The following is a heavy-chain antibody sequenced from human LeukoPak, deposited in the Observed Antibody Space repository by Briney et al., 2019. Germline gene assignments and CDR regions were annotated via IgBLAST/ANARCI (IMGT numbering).Heavy chain of an antibody. Sequence: GGSLRLSCIPSDFIFSNFGIHWVRQAPGKGLEWVAFIRYDGSNKYYADSVKGRFTISRDNSKNTLYLQMNSLRAEDTAVYYCAKDSPYCGGDCYPLYAFDIWGQGTMVTVSS. D-gene: IGHD2-21*01. J-gene: IGHJ3*02. CDR3: AKDSPYCGGDCYPLYAFDI. V-gene: IGHV3-30*02. CDR1: DFIFSNFG. CDR2: IRYDGSNK.